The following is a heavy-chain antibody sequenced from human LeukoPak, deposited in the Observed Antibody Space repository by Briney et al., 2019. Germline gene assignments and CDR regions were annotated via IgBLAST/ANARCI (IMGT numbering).Heavy chain of an antibody. D-gene: IGHD3-22*01. CDR2: ISGSGGST. V-gene: IGHV3-23*01. Sequence: PGGSLRLSCAASGFTFSSYAMSWVRQAPGKGLEWVSAISGSGGSTYYADSVKGRFTISRDNSKNTLYLQMNSLRAEDTAVYYCAKERVVVITSLRRDAFDIWGQGTMVTVSS. J-gene: IGHJ3*02. CDR3: AKERVVVITSLRRDAFDI. CDR1: GFTFSSYA.